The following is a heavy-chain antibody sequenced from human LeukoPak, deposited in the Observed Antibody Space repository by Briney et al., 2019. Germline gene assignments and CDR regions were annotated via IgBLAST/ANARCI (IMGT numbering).Heavy chain of an antibody. J-gene: IGHJ4*02. V-gene: IGHV3-23*01. D-gene: IGHD2-2*01. CDR2: ISGSGGST. Sequence: GGSPRLSCAASGFTFSSYAMSWVRQAPGKGLEWVSAISGSGGSTYYADSVKGRFTISRDNAKNSLYLQMNSLRAEDTAVYYCARLSSTSCLDYWGQGTLVTVSS. CDR3: ARLSSTSCLDY. CDR1: GFTFSSYA.